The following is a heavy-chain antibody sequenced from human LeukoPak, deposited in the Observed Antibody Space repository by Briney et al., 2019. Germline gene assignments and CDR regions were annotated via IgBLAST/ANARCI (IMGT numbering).Heavy chain of an antibody. CDR1: GYTFTSYD. V-gene: IGHV1-8*03. D-gene: IGHD1-1*01. J-gene: IGHJ4*02. CDR2: MNPNSGNT. Sequence: ASVKVSCKASGYTFTSYDINWVRQATGQGLEWMGWMNPNSGNTGYAQKFQGRVTITRNTSISTAYMELSSLRAEDTAVYYCARAERGGPDFDYWGQGTLVTVSS. CDR3: ARAERGGPDFDY.